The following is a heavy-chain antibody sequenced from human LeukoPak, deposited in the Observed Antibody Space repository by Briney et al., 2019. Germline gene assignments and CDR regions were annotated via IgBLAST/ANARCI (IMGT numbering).Heavy chain of an antibody. J-gene: IGHJ6*02. CDR1: GFTFSNHA. CDR3: AKHLRCSGDSCYCPSYYYYGMDV. Sequence: PGGSLRLSCAASGFTFSNHAMSWVRQAPGKGLEWVSTIGGGGGDRYYADSVKGRFTISRDNSKNTLYLQMNSLRAEDTAVYYCAKHLRCSGDSCYCPSYYYYGMDVWGQGTTVTVSS. D-gene: IGHD2-15*01. CDR2: IGGGGGDR. V-gene: IGHV3-23*01.